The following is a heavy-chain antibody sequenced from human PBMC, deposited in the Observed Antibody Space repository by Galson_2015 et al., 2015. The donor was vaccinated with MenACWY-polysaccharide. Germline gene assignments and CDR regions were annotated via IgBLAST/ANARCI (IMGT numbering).Heavy chain of an antibody. V-gene: IGHV3-74*01. CDR3: ARAAYYDFWSGYGWFDP. CDR2: INSDGSST. J-gene: IGHJ5*02. Sequence: SLRLSCAASGFTFSSYWMHWVRQAPGKGLVWVSRINSDGSSTSYADSVKGRFTVSRDNAKNTLYLQMNSLRAEDTAVYYCARAAYYDFWSGYGWFDPWGQGTLVTVSS. D-gene: IGHD3-3*01. CDR1: GFTFSSYW.